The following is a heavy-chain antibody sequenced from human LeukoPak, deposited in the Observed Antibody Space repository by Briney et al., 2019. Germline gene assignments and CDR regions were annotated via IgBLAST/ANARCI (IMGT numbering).Heavy chain of an antibody. CDR1: GDSVSSFY. CDR3: VLAPNSNWFDF. D-gene: IGHD2-15*01. V-gene: IGHV4-59*08. J-gene: IGHJ4*02. CDR2: IHYSGSS. Sequence: PSETLSLTCSVSGDSVSSFYWHWIGQSPGRGLEWIGNIHYSGSSIYNPSLRSQVTMSIDTSKKQFFLKLTSVTAADTAVYYCVLAPNSNWFDFWGQGTLVTVSS.